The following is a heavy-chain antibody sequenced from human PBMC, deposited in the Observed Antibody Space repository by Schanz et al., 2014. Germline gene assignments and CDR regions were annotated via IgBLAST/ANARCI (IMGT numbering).Heavy chain of an antibody. D-gene: IGHD3-10*01. Sequence: PGGSLRLSCAASGFTFSSYWMHWVRQVPGKGLVWVSRIKSDGSSTSYADSVKGRFTISRDNAKNTLYLQMNSLRAEDTAVYYCARPALWFGDNCFDPWGQGTLXTVSS. CDR3: ARPALWFGDNCFDP. V-gene: IGHV3-74*01. CDR1: GFTFSSYW. CDR2: IKSDGSST. J-gene: IGHJ5*02.